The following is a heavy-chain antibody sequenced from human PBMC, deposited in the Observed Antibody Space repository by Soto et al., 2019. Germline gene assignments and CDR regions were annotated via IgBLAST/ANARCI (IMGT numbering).Heavy chain of an antibody. CDR1: GYTFTDYG. J-gene: IGHJ4*02. Sequence: QVHLVQSGAEVKKPGASVKVSCKGSGYTFTDYGIAWVRQAPGQGLEWVGWISAHNGNTEYAQKLQGRVTVTRDTSTSTAYMELRSLRSDDTAVYYRARGRYGDYWGQGALVTVSS. CDR3: ARGRYGDY. D-gene: IGHD1-1*01. CDR2: ISAHNGNT. V-gene: IGHV1-18*01.